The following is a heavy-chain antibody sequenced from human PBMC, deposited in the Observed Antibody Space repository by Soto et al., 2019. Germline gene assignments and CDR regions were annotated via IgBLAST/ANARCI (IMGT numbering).Heavy chain of an antibody. CDR3: TRGHYYGMDV. CDR1: GFTFSAYW. Sequence: GGSLRLACAASGFTFSAYWMHWVRQAPGKGLVWVSRTNTDGTATTYADSVEGRFTISRDNAKNMLYLQMNSLRAEDTAVYYCTRGHYYGMDVWGQGTTVTVSS. V-gene: IGHV3-74*03. CDR2: TNTDGTAT. J-gene: IGHJ6*02.